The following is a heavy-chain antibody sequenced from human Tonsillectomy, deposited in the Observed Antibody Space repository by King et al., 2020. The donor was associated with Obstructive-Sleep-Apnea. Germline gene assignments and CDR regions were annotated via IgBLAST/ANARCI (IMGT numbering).Heavy chain of an antibody. CDR2: INPYSGGT. V-gene: IGHV1-2*02. D-gene: IGHD4-17*01. J-gene: IGHJ4*02. CDR3: ATVAVVTATFCFDY. CDR1: GYTFSDYH. Sequence: VQLVESGAEVKKPGASVKVSCKASGYTFSDYHIHWVRQAPGQGLEWVGWINPYSGGTNHAQNFQGRVTMTRDTSISTAYMELSRLTSDDTAVYYCATVAVVTATFCFDYWGQGTLVTVSS.